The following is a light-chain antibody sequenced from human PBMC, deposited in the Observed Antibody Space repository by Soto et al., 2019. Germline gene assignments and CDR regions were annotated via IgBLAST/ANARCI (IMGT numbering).Light chain of an antibody. V-gene: IGKV1-39*01. J-gene: IGKJ5*01. CDR3: QQSYTTPRIT. CDR2: AAS. Sequence: DIQMTRSPCSLSASVAGRATITCRASQSISSYLNWYQQKPGKAPKLLIYAASSLQSGVPSRFSGSGSGTDFTLTISSLQPEDFATYYCQQSYTTPRITFGQGTRLEIK. CDR1: QSISSY.